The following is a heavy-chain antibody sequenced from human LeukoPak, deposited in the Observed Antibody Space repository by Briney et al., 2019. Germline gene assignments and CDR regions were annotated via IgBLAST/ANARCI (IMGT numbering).Heavy chain of an antibody. CDR2: IFYSGST. D-gene: IGHD2-2*01. Sequence: PSETLSLTCTVSGGSISSYYWSWIRQPPGKGLEWIGYIFYSGSTNYNPSLKSRVNISVDTSKNQFSLKLSSVTAADTAVYYCARLSVVPAAMQFYYYYHMDVWGKGSTVTVSS. V-gene: IGHV4-59*08. CDR3: ARLSVVPAAMQFYYYYHMDV. J-gene: IGHJ6*03. CDR1: GGSISSYY.